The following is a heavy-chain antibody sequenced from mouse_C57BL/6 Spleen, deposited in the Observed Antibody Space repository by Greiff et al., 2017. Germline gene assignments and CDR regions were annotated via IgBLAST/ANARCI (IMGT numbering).Heavy chain of an antibody. D-gene: IGHD4-1*01. CDR3: ARRNWDGAMDY. V-gene: IGHV5-9*01. CDR2: ISGGGGNT. CDR1: GFTFSSYT. J-gene: IGHJ4*01. Sequence: DVKLVESGGGLVKPGGSLKLSCAASGFTFSSYTMSWVRQTPEKRLEWVATISGGGGNTYYPDSVKGRFTISRDNAKNTLYLQMSSLRSEDTALYYCARRNWDGAMDYWGQGTSVTVSS.